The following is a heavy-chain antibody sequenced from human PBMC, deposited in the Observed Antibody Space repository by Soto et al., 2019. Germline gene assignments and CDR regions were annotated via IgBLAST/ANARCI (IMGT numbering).Heavy chain of an antibody. CDR2: IYYSGST. D-gene: IGHD3-10*01. CDR1: GGSISSYY. Sequence: QVQLQESGPGLVKPSETLSLTCTVSGGSISSYYWSWIRHPPGKGLEWIGYIYYSGSTNYNPSLKPRGTLSVDTSKSQFSLNLSSLTAANTAVYYCARRLGGEFDIWGQGTMVTVSS. J-gene: IGHJ3*02. CDR3: ARRLGGEFDI. V-gene: IGHV4-59*08.